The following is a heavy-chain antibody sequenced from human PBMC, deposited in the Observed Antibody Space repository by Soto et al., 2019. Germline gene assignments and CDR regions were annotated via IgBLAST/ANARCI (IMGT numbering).Heavy chain of an antibody. Sequence: EVQLVESGGGSVQPGGSLRLSCASSGFTFSGFCMHWVRQGPGLGLVWVSGIKSDGTNTAYADSVRGRFTISRDNAKDTLYLQMNSLRAEDTDVYYCVRDGWAVAENWGQGTLVTVSS. CDR1: GFTFSGFC. CDR2: IKSDGTNT. CDR3: VRDGWAVAEN. J-gene: IGHJ4*02. D-gene: IGHD6-19*01. V-gene: IGHV3-74*01.